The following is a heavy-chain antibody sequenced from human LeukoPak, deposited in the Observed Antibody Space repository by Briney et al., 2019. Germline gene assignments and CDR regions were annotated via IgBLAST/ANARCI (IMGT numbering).Heavy chain of an antibody. CDR1: GFIYSHYG. D-gene: IGHD4-11*01. V-gene: IGHV3-33*01. Sequence: PGRSLRLSCAASGFIYSHYGMHWVRQAPGKGIEWVAVIWSDGSNSLYAGSVKGRFTIARDNSQNTLFLQMNSLRAEDTAMYYCARDAQRGFDYSNSLEYWGHGTLVTVSS. J-gene: IGHJ4*01. CDR2: IWSDGSNS. CDR3: ARDAQRGFDYSNSLEY.